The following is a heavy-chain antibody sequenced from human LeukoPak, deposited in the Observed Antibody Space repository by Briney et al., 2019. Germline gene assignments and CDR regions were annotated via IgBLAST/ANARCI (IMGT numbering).Heavy chain of an antibody. D-gene: IGHD4-17*01. Sequence: GGSLRLSCEVSGITFSTYAMHWVRQAPGRGLEWVAVISYDGSNKYYADSVKGRFTISRDNSKNTLDLQMNSLRDEDTAIYYCASGGKTTVNTVHDYWGQGTLVTVSS. J-gene: IGHJ4*02. V-gene: IGHV3-30*04. CDR2: ISYDGSNK. CDR3: ASGGKTTVNTVHDY. CDR1: GITFSTYA.